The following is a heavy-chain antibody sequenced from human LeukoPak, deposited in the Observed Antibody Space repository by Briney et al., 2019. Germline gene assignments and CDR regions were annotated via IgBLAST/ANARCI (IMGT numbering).Heavy chain of an antibody. D-gene: IGHD3-10*02. V-gene: IGHV3-21*01. Sequence: GGTLRLSCAASGFTFSSYSMNWVRQAPGKGLEWVSSISSSSSYIYYADSVKGRFTISRDNSKNTLYLQMNSLRAEDTAVYYCAELGITMIGGVWGKGTTVTISS. CDR1: GFTFSSYS. CDR2: ISSSSSYI. J-gene: IGHJ6*04. CDR3: AELGITMIGGV.